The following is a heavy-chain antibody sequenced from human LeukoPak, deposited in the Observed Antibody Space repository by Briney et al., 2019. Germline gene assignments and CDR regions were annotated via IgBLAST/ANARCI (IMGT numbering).Heavy chain of an antibody. Sequence: ASVEVSCKASGYTFTGYYMHWVRQAPGQGLEWMGWINPNSGGTNYAQKFQGRVTMTRDTSISTAYMELSRLRSEDTAVYYCARDMVRGAFFDYWGQGTLVTVSS. CDR3: ARDMVRGAFFDY. CDR2: INPNSGGT. V-gene: IGHV1-2*02. J-gene: IGHJ4*02. D-gene: IGHD3-10*01. CDR1: GYTFTGYY.